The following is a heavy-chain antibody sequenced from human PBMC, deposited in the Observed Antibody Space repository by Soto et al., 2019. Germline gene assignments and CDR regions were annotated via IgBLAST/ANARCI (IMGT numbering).Heavy chain of an antibody. CDR1: GYTFTNYG. CDR3: ARGGYCTRSSCYDYFYRGMDV. CDR2: ISVSNGNT. J-gene: IGHJ6*02. Sequence: VKSSCRASGYTFTNYGLRWGRQAPGQGREGRGVISVSNGNTNYAPTFYGRFTVTTDTSTSTPYLEMRSLRPDDTAVYYCARGGYCTRSSCYDYFYRGMDVWGQGTTVTVSS. V-gene: IGHV1-18*01. D-gene: IGHD2-15*01.